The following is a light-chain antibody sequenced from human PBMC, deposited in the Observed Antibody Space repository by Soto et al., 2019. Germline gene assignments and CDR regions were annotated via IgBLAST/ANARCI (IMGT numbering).Light chain of an antibody. V-gene: IGKV2D-29*02. J-gene: IGKJ5*01. CDR2: EVS. Sequence: DVVMTQTPLSLSVSPAQPASISFNSIXSLLHITGETFLFWYLQKPGQSPQLLIYEVSARVSGVPDRFSGSGSGTDFTLEISRVETDDVGIYYCMQSTQLPPTFGQGTRLEIK. CDR3: MQSTQLPPT. CDR1: XSLLHITGETF.